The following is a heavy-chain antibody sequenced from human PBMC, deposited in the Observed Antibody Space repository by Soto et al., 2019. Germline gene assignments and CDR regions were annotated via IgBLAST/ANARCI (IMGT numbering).Heavy chain of an antibody. V-gene: IGHV4-34*01. CDR1: GGSFSGYY. CDR2: INHSGST. Sequence: PSDTLSLTCAVYGGSFSGYYWSWIRQPPGKGLEWIGEINHSGSTNYNPSLKSRVTISVDTSKNQFSLKLSSVTAADTAVYYCAKSPLLYDSSGYYLYWGQGTLVTVSS. CDR3: AKSPLLYDSSGYYLY. D-gene: IGHD3-22*01. J-gene: IGHJ4*02.